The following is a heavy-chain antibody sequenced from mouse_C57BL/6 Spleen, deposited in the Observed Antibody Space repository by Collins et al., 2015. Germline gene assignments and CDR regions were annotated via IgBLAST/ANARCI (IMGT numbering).Heavy chain of an antibody. J-gene: IGHJ1*03. CDR2: IDPSDSET. CDR1: GYTFTSYW. V-gene: IGHV1-52*01. CDR3: ARVPDLLKLYFDV. D-gene: IGHD2-12*01. Sequence: QVQLQQPGAELVRPGSSVKLSCKASGYTFTSYWMHWVKQRPIQGLEWIGNIDPSDSETHYNQKFKDKATLTVDKSSSTAYMQLSSLTSEDSAVYYCARVPDLLKLYFDVWGTGTTVTVSS.